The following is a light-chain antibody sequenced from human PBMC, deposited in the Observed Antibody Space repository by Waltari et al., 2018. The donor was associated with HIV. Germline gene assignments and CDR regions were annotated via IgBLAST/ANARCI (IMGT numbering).Light chain of an antibody. CDR3: QQYFRIPPT. V-gene: IGKV4-1*01. CDR1: RTILFSSDNRNY. Sequence: DIVMTQSPDSLPVSLGERATLNCTSSRTILFSSDNRNYLAWDQQKPRQPPKLLIAWASTRESGVPDRFSGSGSGTDFTLTITRLQAEDVAVYHCQQYFRIPPTFGGGTKVEIK. CDR2: WAS. J-gene: IGKJ4*01.